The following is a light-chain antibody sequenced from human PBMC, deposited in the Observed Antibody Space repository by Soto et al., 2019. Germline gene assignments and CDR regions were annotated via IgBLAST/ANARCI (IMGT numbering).Light chain of an antibody. CDR1: QIFNSN. CDR3: QQYNKWPYT. V-gene: IGKV3-15*01. Sequence: DIVMTQSPATLSMSPGEGATLSCRSSQIFNSNLAWYQQKPGQAPRLLIYGASTRATGIPARFSGRGSGTEFTLTISSLRSEDFAVYYCQQYNKWPYTFGQGTKLEIK. J-gene: IGKJ2*01. CDR2: GAS.